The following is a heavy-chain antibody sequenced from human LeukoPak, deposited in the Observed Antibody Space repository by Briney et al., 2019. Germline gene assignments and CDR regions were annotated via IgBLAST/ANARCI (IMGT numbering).Heavy chain of an antibody. J-gene: IGHJ6*04. CDR2: IGYSGGPI. Sequence: GGSLRLSCAASGFTFNTYEMNWVRQAPGKGLEWISHIGYSGGPIYYADSVKGRFTISRDNAKNSLYLQMNSLRAEDTAVYYCAELGITMIGGVWGKGTTVTISS. V-gene: IGHV3-48*03. CDR1: GFTFNTYE. CDR3: AELGITMIGGV. D-gene: IGHD3-10*02.